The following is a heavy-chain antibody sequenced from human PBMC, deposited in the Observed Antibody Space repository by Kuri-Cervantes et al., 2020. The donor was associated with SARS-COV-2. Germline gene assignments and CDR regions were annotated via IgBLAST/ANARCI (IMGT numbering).Heavy chain of an antibody. D-gene: IGHD4-11*01. V-gene: IGHV4-59*01. CDR1: GDSISPYY. J-gene: IGHJ4*02. Sequence: SETLSLTCTVSGDSISPYYWSWIRQPPGKGLEWIGYIYYSGSTNYNPSLKSRVTISVDTSKNQLSLKLSSVTAADTAVYYCARGSNVYFDYWGQGTLVTVSS. CDR2: IYYSGST. CDR3: ARGSNVYFDY.